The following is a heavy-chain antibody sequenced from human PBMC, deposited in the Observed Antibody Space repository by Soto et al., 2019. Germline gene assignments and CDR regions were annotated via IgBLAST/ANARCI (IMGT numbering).Heavy chain of an antibody. CDR1: VFTFGDNA. D-gene: IGHD3-16*01. V-gene: IGHV3-9*01. Sequence: PGWSLRLSCAFSVFTFGDNAMHWVRQAPEKGLEWVSGINWKSDIGYADSVKGRFTISRDNAENSLYLQMNSLRAEDTALYYCAISQDRGGRTTFIYWGQGTQVTSPQ. CDR3: AISQDRGGRTTFIY. J-gene: IGHJ4*02. CDR2: INWKSDI.